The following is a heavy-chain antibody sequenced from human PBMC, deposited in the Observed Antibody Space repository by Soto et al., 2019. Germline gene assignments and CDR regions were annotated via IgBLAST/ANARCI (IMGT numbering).Heavy chain of an antibody. D-gene: IGHD1-26*01. V-gene: IGHV3-7*04. CDR2: IKQDGSGK. Sequence: LRLTCAASGFTFSSYWMSWVRQAPGKGLEWVANIKQDGSGKYYVDSVKGRFTISRDNAKNSLYLQMNSLRAEDTAVYYCAGGALPFRWGQGTLVTVSS. CDR1: GFTFSSYW. CDR3: AGGALPFR. J-gene: IGHJ4*02.